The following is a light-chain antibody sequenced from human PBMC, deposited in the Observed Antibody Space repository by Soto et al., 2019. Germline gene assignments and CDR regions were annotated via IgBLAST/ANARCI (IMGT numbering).Light chain of an antibody. CDR1: QSVSNN. V-gene: IGKV3-15*01. CDR2: GAS. CDR3: QQYGSSGT. J-gene: IGKJ1*01. Sequence: DIVGTQSPDTLSVSPGERSTLSCRASQSVSNNLAWHQQKPGQAPRLLIYGASTRATGIPARFSGSGSGTEFTLTISSLQSEDFAVYYCQQYGSSGTFGQGTKVDIK.